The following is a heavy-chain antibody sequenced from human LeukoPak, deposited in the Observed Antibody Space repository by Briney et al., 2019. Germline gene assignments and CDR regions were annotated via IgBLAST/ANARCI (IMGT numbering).Heavy chain of an antibody. CDR1: GGTFSSYA. D-gene: IGHD3-22*01. CDR3: ARVNPGYYYVGGNNFDY. J-gene: IGHJ4*02. Sequence: SVKVSCKASGGTFSSYAISWVRQAPGQGLEWMGGIIPIFGTANYAQKFQGRVTITADKSTSTAYMELSSLRSEDTAVYYCARVNPGYYYVGGNNFDYWGQGTLVTVSS. CDR2: IIPIFGTA. V-gene: IGHV1-69*06.